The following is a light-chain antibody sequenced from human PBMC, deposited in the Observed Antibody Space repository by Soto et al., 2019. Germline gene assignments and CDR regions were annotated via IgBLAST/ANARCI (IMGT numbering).Light chain of an antibody. V-gene: IGKV3-15*01. CDR1: QSVNSH. J-gene: IGKJ1*01. Sequence: ETVMTQSPATLSVSPGERATLSCRASQSVNSHLAWYQQKPGQAPRLLLYGAATRATGIPARFSGSGSGTEFTVTVSSLQSEDFAVYYCQQYNIWPRTFGQGTKVEI. CDR2: GAA. CDR3: QQYNIWPRT.